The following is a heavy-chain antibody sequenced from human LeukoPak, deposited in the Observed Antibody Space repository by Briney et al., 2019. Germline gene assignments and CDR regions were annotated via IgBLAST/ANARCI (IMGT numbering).Heavy chain of an antibody. CDR2: ISSSSSYI. CDR1: GFTFSSYS. J-gene: IGHJ6*03. CDR3: ARDGFPYYMDV. V-gene: IGHV3-21*01. Sequence: GGSLRLSCAASGFTFSSYSMNWVRQAPGKGLEWVSSISSSSSYIYYADSVKGRFTISRDNAKNSLYLQMNSLRAEDTAVYYCARDGFPYYMDVWGKGTTVTVSS.